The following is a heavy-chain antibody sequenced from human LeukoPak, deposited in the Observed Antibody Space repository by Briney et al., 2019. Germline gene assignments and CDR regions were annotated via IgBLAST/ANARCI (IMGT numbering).Heavy chain of an antibody. V-gene: IGHV4-59*01. Sequence: RSSETLSLTCTVSGGSISSYYWSWIRQPPGKGLEWIGYIYYSGSTNYNPSLKSRVTISVDTSKNQFSLKLSSVTAADTAVYYCARGIGWFDPWGQGTLVTVSS. D-gene: IGHD2-15*01. CDR2: IYYSGST. CDR1: GGSISSYY. J-gene: IGHJ5*02. CDR3: ARGIGWFDP.